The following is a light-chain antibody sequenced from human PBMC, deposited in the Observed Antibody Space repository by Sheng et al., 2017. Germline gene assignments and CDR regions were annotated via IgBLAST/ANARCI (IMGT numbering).Light chain of an antibody. CDR3: LQHNSYPQLT. V-gene: IGKV1-17*03. CDR2: GAS. CDR1: QGISYY. Sequence: DIQLTQSPSAMSASVGDRVTITCRASQGISYYLAWFQQKPGKVPKRLIYGASSLQSGVPSRFSGSGSGTEFTLTISSLQPEDFATYYCLQHNSYPQLTFGGGTEGGGSN. J-gene: IGKJ4*01.